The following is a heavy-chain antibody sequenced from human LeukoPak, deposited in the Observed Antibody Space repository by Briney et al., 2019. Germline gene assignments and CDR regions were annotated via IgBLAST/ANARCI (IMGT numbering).Heavy chain of an antibody. CDR1: GGSISSYY. Sequence: PSETLSLTCTVSGGSISSYYWSWIRQSAGKGLEWIGRIYSSGSANYNPSLKSRVTMSVDTSKNQFSLKLSSVTAADTAVYYCARAGLRDGYNLYYFDYWGQGTLVTVSS. V-gene: IGHV4-4*07. CDR2: IYSSGSA. D-gene: IGHD5-24*01. J-gene: IGHJ4*02. CDR3: ARAGLRDGYNLYYFDY.